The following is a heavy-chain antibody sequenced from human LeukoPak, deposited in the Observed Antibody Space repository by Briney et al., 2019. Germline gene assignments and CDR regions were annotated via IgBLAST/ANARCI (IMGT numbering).Heavy chain of an antibody. CDR2: IYYSGST. V-gene: IGHV4-39*07. CDR3: ARGSYYYGSGSPFDY. Sequence: PSETLSLTCTVSGGSISSSSYYWGWIRQPPGKGLEWIGSIYYSGSTYYNPSLKSRVTISVDTSKNQFSLKLSSVTAADTAVYYCARGSYYYGSGSPFDYWGQGTLVTVSS. J-gene: IGHJ4*02. D-gene: IGHD3-10*01. CDR1: GGSISSSSYY.